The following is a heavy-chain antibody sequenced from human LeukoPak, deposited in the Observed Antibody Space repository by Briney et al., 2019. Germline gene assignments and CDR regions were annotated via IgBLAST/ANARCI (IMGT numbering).Heavy chain of an antibody. D-gene: IGHD3-16*01. Sequence: GRSLRLSCAASGFTFSSYGMHWVRQAPGKGLEWVAVISYDGSNKYYADSVKGRFTISRDNSKNTLYLQMNSLRAEDTAVYYCAXEGIPGGNDYWGQGTLVTXS. CDR1: GFTFSSYG. V-gene: IGHV3-30*03. CDR3: AXEGIPGGNDY. CDR2: ISYDGSNK. J-gene: IGHJ4*02.